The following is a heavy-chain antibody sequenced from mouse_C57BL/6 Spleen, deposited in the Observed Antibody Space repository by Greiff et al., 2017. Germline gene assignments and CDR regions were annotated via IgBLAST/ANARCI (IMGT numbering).Heavy chain of an antibody. CDR1: GYTFTSYG. J-gene: IGHJ1*03. Sequence: VKLMESGAELARPGASVKLSCKASGYTFTSYGISWVKQRTGQGLEWIGEIYPRSGNTYYNEKFKGKATLTADKSSSTAYMELRSLTSEDSAVYFCARNYGSSYDWYFEVWGTGTTVTVSS. V-gene: IGHV1-81*01. CDR2: IYPRSGNT. D-gene: IGHD1-1*01. CDR3: ARNYGSSYDWYFEV.